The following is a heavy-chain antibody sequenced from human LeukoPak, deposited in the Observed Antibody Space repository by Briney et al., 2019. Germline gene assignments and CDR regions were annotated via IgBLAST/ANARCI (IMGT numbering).Heavy chain of an antibody. V-gene: IGHV1-2*06. J-gene: IGHJ4*02. Sequence: ASVKVSCKASGYTFTSYAMHWVRQAPGQGLEWMGRINPNSGGTNYAQKFQGRVTMTRDTSISTAYMELSRLRSDDTAVYYCARRPVRGYSSTDYWGQGTLVTVSS. CDR3: ARRPVRGYSSTDY. CDR1: GYTFTSYA. D-gene: IGHD5-18*01. CDR2: INPNSGGT.